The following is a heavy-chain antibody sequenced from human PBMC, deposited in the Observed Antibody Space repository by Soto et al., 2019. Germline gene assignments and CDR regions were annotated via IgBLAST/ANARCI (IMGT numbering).Heavy chain of an antibody. CDR1: RFTFTSSW. Sequence: VQLVESGGGLVQPGGSLRLPCAASRFTFTSSWMSWVRQAPGKGLEWVANIKQDGNEAYYLDSVKARFTISRDNAWTSLYLQMNRLSAADTAVYYCAGIQTNWFDPWGQGTLVTVAS. V-gene: IGHV3-7*01. CDR2: IKQDGNEA. J-gene: IGHJ5*02. CDR3: AGIQTNWFDP. D-gene: IGHD1-20*01.